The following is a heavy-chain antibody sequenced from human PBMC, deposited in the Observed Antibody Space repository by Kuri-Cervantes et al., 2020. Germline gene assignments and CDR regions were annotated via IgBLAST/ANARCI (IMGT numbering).Heavy chain of an antibody. V-gene: IGHV3-30-3*01. D-gene: IGHD1-1*01. CDR3: AKDMGWDLQLERLGDAFDI. J-gene: IGHJ3*02. Sequence: GGSLRLSCAASGFTFSSYAMHWVRQAPGKGLEWVAVISYDGSNKYYADSVKGRFTISRDNSKNSLYLQMNSLRAEDTALYYCAKDMGWDLQLERLGDAFDIWGQGTMVTVSS. CDR2: ISYDGSNK. CDR1: GFTFSSYA.